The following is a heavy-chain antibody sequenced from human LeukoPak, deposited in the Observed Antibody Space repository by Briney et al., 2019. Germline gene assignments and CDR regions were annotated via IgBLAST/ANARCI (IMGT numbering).Heavy chain of an antibody. J-gene: IGHJ4*02. CDR2: INPSGGST. V-gene: IGHV1-46*01. CDR3: ATDYSPRNVDSSGGYDY. D-gene: IGHD3-22*01. Sequence: VASVKVSCKASGYTFTSYYMHWVRQAPGQGLEWMGIINPSGGSTSYAQKFQGRVTMTRDTSTSTVYMELSSLRSEDTAVYYCATDYSPRNVDSSGGYDYWGQGTLVTVSS. CDR1: GYTFTSYY.